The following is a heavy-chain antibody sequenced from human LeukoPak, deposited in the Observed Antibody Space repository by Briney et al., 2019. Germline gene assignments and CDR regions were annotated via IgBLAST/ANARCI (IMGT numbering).Heavy chain of an antibody. CDR3: ARGIFGGSGYYFSAFDI. J-gene: IGHJ3*02. Sequence: ASVTVSCKASGYTFTGYYMHWVRQAPGQGLEWMGWINPNSGGTNYAQKFQGRVTMTRDTSISTAYMELSRLRSDDTAVYYCARGIFGGSGYYFSAFDIWGQGTMVTVSS. CDR1: GYTFTGYY. D-gene: IGHD3-22*01. V-gene: IGHV1-2*02. CDR2: INPNSGGT.